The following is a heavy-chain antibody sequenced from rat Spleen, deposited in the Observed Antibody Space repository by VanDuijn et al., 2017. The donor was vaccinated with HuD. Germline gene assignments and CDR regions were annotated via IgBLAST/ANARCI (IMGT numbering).Heavy chain of an antibody. CDR2: IWTGGST. CDR1: GFSLTSYP. D-gene: IGHD1-4*01. CDR3: ASSNYPGMWFAY. J-gene: IGHJ3*01. Sequence: QVQLKESGPGLVQPSQTLSLTCTVSGFSLTSYPISWVRQPPGKGLEWMGIIWTGGSTAYNSLLKSRLSISRDTSKSQVFLKMNSLQTEDTATYYCASSNYPGMWFAYWGQGTLVTVSS. V-gene: IGHV2-43*01.